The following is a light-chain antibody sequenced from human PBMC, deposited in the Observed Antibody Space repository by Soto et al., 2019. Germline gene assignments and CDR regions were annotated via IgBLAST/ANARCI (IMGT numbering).Light chain of an antibody. CDR2: DAS. V-gene: IGKV3-11*01. CDR1: QSVSSY. CDR3: QKRSNWRFT. Sequence: EIVLTQSPATLSLSPGERATLSCRSSQSVSSYLAWYQQKPGQAPRLLIYDASNKATGIPSRFSGSGSGTVCTLTISSLEPEDFAVYSCQKRSNWRFTFGPMTKVNI. J-gene: IGKJ3*01.